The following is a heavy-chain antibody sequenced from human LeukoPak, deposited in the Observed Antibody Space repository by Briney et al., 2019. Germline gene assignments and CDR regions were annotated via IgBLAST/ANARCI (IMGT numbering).Heavy chain of an antibody. J-gene: IGHJ4*02. V-gene: IGHV3-30*03. D-gene: IGHD4-17*01. Sequence: PGGSLRLSCAASGFTFSSYGMHWVRQAPGKGLEWVAFISYDGSNKYYADSVKGLFTISRDNAKNTLYLQMNSLRAEDTAVYYCVYSGDYEKGYWGQGTLVTVSS. CDR2: ISYDGSNK. CDR1: GFTFSSYG. CDR3: VYSGDYEKGY.